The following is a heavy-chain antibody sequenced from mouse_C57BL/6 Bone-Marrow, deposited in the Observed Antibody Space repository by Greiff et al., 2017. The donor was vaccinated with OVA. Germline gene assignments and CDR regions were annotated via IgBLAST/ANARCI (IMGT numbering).Heavy chain of an antibody. V-gene: IGHV1-64*01. D-gene: IGHD4-1*02. J-gene: IGHJ2*01. CDR1: GYTFTSYW. CDR3: QLGHGCYFDY. Sequence: QVQLQQPGAELVKPGASVKLSCKASGYTFTSYWMHWVKQRPGPGLEWIGMIHPNSGSTNYNEKFKSKATLTVDKSSSTAYMQLSSLTSEDSAVYYCQLGHGCYFDYWGQGTTLTVSS. CDR2: IHPNSGST.